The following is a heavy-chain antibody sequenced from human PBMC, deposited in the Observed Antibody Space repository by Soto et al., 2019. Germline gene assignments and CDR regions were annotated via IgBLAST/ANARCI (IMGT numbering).Heavy chain of an antibody. CDR1: GFTFSSYA. V-gene: IGHV3-30-3*01. J-gene: IGHJ4*02. D-gene: IGHD6-13*01. CDR3: AMQQQLGKLDY. Sequence: GGSLRLSCAASGFTFSSYAMHWVRQAPGKGLEWVAVISYDGSNKYYADSVKGRFTISRDNSKNTLYLQMNSLRAEDTAVYYCAMQQQLGKLDYWGQGTLVTVSS. CDR2: ISYDGSNK.